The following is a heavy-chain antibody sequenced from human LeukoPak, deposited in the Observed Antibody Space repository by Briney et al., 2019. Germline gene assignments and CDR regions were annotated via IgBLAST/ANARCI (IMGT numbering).Heavy chain of an antibody. CDR3: ARLVAVTGTVDWFDP. CDR2: IYYKGIT. CDR1: GGSISGYH. D-gene: IGHD2-21*02. J-gene: IGHJ5*02. Sequence: SETLSLTCVVSGGSISGYHWSWIRQVPGKGLEWIGYIYYKGITNYNPSLKSRVTISLDTSKSQFSLKPSSVIAADTAVYYCARLVAVTGTVDWFDPWGQGTVVTVSS. V-gene: IGHV4-59*08.